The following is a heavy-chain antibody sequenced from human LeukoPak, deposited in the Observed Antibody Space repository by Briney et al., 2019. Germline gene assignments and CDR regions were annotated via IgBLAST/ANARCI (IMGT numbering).Heavy chain of an antibody. Sequence: ASVTVSCKTSGYTFTGYYMHWVRQAPGQGLEWMGWINPSSGNTGYAQKFQGRVTMTRHTSISTPYMELSSLRSEDTAVYYCARKAVAGTNPDDYWGQGTLVTVSS. CDR1: GYTFTGYY. CDR2: INPSSGNT. D-gene: IGHD6-19*01. CDR3: ARKAVAGTNPDDY. V-gene: IGHV1-8*02. J-gene: IGHJ4*02.